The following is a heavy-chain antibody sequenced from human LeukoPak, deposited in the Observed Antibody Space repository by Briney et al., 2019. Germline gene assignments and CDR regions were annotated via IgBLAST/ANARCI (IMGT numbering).Heavy chain of an antibody. J-gene: IGHJ5*02. CDR1: GGTFSSYA. CDR2: IIPIFGTA. V-gene: IGHV1-69*01. D-gene: IGHD3-3*01. CDR3: ASSTYYDFWSGLNWFDP. Sequence: GASVKVSCKASGGTFSSYAISWVRQAPGQGLEWMGGIIPIFGTANYAQKFQGRVTITADESTSTAYMELSSLRSEDTAVYYCASSTYYDFWSGLNWFDPWGQGTLDTVSS.